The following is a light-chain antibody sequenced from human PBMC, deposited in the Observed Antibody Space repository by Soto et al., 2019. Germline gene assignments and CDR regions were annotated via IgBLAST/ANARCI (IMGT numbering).Light chain of an antibody. CDR2: GAS. CDR3: QQYNNGPRT. CDR1: QSVSSN. J-gene: IGKJ1*01. Sequence: EIVMTQSPATLSVSPGERATLSCRASQSVSSNLDWYQQKPGQAPRLLIYGASTRATGIPARFSGSGSGTEFSLTISSLQSEDFAVYYCQQYNNGPRTFGQGTKVDIK. V-gene: IGKV3-15*01.